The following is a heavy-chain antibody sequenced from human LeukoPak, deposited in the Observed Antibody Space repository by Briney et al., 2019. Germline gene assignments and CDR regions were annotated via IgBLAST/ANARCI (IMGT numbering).Heavy chain of an antibody. D-gene: IGHD3-10*01. CDR1: GGSISSYY. Sequence: SETLSLTCTVSGGSISSYYWSWIRQPAGKGLEWIGRIYTSGSTNYNPSLKSRVTMSVDTSKNQFSLKLSSVTAADTAVYYCAREHYYGSGSYYNYYYGIDVWGQGTTVTVSS. CDR2: IYTSGST. J-gene: IGHJ6*02. V-gene: IGHV4-4*07. CDR3: AREHYYGSGSYYNYYYGIDV.